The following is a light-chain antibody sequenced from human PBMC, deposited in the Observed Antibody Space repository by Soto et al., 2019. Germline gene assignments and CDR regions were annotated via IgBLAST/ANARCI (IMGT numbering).Light chain of an antibody. J-gene: IGLJ1*01. CDR2: EVN. CDR1: SSDVGGYTY. CDR3: SSYTSSSTLYV. Sequence: QSALTQPASVSGSPRQSITISCTGASSDVGGYTYVSWYQQHPGKAPKLIIYEVNNRPSGVSHRFSGSKSGNTASLTISGLQAEDEADYYCSSYTSSSTLYVFGTGTKLTAL. V-gene: IGLV2-14*01.